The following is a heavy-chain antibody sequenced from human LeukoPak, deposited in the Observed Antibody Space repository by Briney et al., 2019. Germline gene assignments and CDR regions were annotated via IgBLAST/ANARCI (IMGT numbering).Heavy chain of an antibody. V-gene: IGHV3-7*03. CDR1: GFSFSSYW. Sequence: PGGSLRLSCGASGFSFSSYWMSWVRQAPGKGLEWVANIEQDGSEKYYVDSVKGRFTISRDNAKSSLYLQMNSLRTEDTAVYYCAREAQEGGIDYWGQGTLVTVSS. J-gene: IGHJ4*02. CDR2: IEQDGSEK. D-gene: IGHD3-16*01. CDR3: AREAQEGGIDY.